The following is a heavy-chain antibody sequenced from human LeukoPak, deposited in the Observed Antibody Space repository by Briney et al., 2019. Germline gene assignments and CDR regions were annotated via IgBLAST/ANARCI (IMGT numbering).Heavy chain of an antibody. J-gene: IGHJ6*03. V-gene: IGHV1-18*01. Sequence: ASVKVSCKASGYTFTSYGISWVRQAPGQGLEWMGWISAYNGNTNYAPKLQGRVTMTTDTSTSTAHMELRSLRSDDTAVYYCARAEYGWGYMDVWGKGTTVTVSS. D-gene: IGHD2-8*02. CDR1: GYTFTSYG. CDR2: ISAYNGNT. CDR3: ARAEYGWGYMDV.